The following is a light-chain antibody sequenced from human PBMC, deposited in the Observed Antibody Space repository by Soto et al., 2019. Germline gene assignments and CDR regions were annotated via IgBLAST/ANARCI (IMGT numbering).Light chain of an antibody. J-gene: IGLJ1*01. V-gene: IGLV3-1*01. Sequence: SYELTQPPSVSVSPGQTASIACSGDELGDKYVCWYQQKPGQSPVLVIYQNNKRPSGIPERFSGSNSGNTATLTISGTQAVDEADYYCQAWDSSTAVFGTGTKLTVL. CDR1: ELGDKY. CDR3: QAWDSSTAV. CDR2: QNN.